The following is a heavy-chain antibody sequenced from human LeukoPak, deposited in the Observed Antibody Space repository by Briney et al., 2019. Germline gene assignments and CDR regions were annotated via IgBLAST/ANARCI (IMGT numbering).Heavy chain of an antibody. CDR2: INPNNGGT. J-gene: IGHJ4*02. CDR1: GYIFTGYY. CDR3: ARSVVVPAAMPDY. Sequence: GASVKVSCKASGYIFTGYYMRWVRQAPGQGLEWMGWINPNNGGTNYAQKFQGRVTMTMDTSTSTAYMELSRLRYDDTAVYYCARSVVVPAAMPDYWGQGTMVTVSS. D-gene: IGHD2-2*01. V-gene: IGHV1-2*02.